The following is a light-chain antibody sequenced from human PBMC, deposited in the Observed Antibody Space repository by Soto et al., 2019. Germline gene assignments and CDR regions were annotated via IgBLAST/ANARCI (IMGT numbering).Light chain of an antibody. Sequence: QSVLTQPPSASGSPGQSVTISCTGTSSDVGGYKYVSWYQQYPGKAPKLIIFEVSNRPSGVSNRFSGSNSGNTVSLTISGLQAEDEADYYCTSYSRYSVLVFGGGTKVTVL. CDR1: SSDVGGYKY. CDR2: EVS. V-gene: IGLV2-14*01. J-gene: IGLJ3*02. CDR3: TSYSRYSVLV.